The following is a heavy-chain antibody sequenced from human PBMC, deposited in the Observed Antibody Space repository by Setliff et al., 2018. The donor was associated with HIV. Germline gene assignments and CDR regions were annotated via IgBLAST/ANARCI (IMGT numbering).Heavy chain of an antibody. CDR2: ISSSTRYI. V-gene: IGHV3-21*04. Sequence: GGSLRLSCAASGFTFSSYSMNWVRQAPGKGLEWVSCISSSTRYIYYADSVKGRFTISRDNAKNLLYLQVNSLRAEDTAVYYCARAGACFDFWGQGTLVT. CDR1: GFTFSSYS. D-gene: IGHD7-27*01. J-gene: IGHJ4*02. CDR3: ARAGACFDF.